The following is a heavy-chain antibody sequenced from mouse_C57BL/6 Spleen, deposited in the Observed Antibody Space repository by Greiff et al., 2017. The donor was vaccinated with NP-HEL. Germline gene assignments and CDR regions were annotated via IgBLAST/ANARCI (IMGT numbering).Heavy chain of an antibody. CDR3: ARIIYDGYYEDYAMDY. CDR2: IWWDDDK. CDR1: GFSLSTFGMG. V-gene: IGHV8-8*01. D-gene: IGHD2-3*01. J-gene: IGHJ4*01. Sequence: QVTLKVSGPGILQPSQTLSLTCSFSGFSLSTFGMGVGWIRQPAGKGLEWLAHIWWDDDKYYNPALKSRLTISKDTSKNQVFLKIANVDTADTATYYCARIIYDGYYEDYAMDYWGQGTSVTVSS.